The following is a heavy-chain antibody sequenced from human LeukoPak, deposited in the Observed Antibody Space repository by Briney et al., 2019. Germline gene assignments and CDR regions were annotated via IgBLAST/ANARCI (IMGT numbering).Heavy chain of an antibody. V-gene: IGHV4-34*01. CDR1: GGYFSGYY. D-gene: IGHD2-15*01. CDR3: ARWAVAAVN. Sequence: SETLSLTCAVYGGYFSGYYWSWIRQPPGKGLEWIGEVDHSGNINYNPSLKSRVTISLDTSKNQFSLKLRSVTAADTAVYYCARWAVAAVNWGQGTLVTVSS. J-gene: IGHJ4*02. CDR2: VDHSGNI.